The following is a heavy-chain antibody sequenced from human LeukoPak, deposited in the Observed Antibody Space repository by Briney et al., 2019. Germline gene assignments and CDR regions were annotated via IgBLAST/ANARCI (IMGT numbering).Heavy chain of an antibody. CDR2: ISGGGGT. J-gene: IGHJ1*01. D-gene: IGHD3-22*01. CDR3: AKGCGYNCYPPSY. Sequence: GGSLRLSCAASGFTFSSYAMNWVRQAPGKGQEWVSGISGGGGTYHADSVKGRFTMSRDNSKNTLYLQMNSLRAEDTAVYYCAKGCGYNCYPPSYWGQGTLVTVSS. CDR1: GFTFSSYA. V-gene: IGHV3-23*01.